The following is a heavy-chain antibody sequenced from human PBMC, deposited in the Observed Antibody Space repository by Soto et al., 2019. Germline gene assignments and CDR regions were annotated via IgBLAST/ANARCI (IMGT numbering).Heavy chain of an antibody. Sequence: GXLILSCTTSAFTLNNYAMSWVRQAPGKGLEWVSGIGGSGRTTYYADSVKGRFTISRDNSNNTLFLQMNSLRAEDTAVYYCAKSRYSDSSGDFYDYWGQGTLFTVSS. CDR1: AFTLNNYA. CDR2: IGGSGRTT. CDR3: AKSRYSDSSGDFYDY. V-gene: IGHV3-23*01. J-gene: IGHJ4*02. D-gene: IGHD3-22*01.